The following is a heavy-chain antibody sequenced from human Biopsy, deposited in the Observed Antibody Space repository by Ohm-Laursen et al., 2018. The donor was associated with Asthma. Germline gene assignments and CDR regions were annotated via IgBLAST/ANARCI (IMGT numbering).Heavy chain of an antibody. Sequence: SVKVSCKASGGTFSSYAISWVRQAPGQGLEWMGGIIPIFGTANYAQKFQGRVTITADESTSTAYMELRSLRSDDTAVYYCAREGIAAAGGNLYYYYGMDVWGQGTTVTVSS. J-gene: IGHJ6*02. V-gene: IGHV1-69*13. CDR3: AREGIAAAGGNLYYYYGMDV. CDR1: GGTFSSYA. CDR2: IIPIFGTA. D-gene: IGHD6-13*01.